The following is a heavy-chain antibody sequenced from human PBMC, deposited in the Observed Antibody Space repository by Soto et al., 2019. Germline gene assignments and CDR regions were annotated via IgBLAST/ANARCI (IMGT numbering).Heavy chain of an antibody. J-gene: IGHJ4*02. CDR2: LWADGSRQ. V-gene: IGHV3-33*01. CDR3: VRGIGSWVLSDN. D-gene: IGHD1-1*01. Sequence: QVQLVESGGGVIQPGKSLRLSCAASGFAFSADAMHWVRQAPGKGLEWVAVLWADGSRQFYLDSVKGRFSISRDNSKNTLYLQMNNLRIDDTAMYFCVRGIGSWVLSDNWGQGTLVSVSS. CDR1: GFAFSADA.